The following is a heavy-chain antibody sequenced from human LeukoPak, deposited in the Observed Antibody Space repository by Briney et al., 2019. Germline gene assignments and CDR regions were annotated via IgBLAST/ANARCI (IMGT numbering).Heavy chain of an antibody. Sequence: VSVKVSCKASGYTFTGYYMHWVRQAPGQGLEWMGWINPNSGGTNYAQKFQGRVTMTRDTSISTAYMELSRLRFDDTAVFYCARAGSSSRWVNDYWGQGTLVTVSS. J-gene: IGHJ4*02. CDR2: INPNSGGT. CDR3: ARAGSSSRWVNDY. V-gene: IGHV1-2*02. CDR1: GYTFTGYY. D-gene: IGHD6-13*01.